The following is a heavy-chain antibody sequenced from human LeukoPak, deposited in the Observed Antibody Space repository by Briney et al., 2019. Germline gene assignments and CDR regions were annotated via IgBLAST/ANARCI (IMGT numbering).Heavy chain of an antibody. J-gene: IGHJ4*02. CDR3: ARVIAVTGEYFDY. D-gene: IGHD6-19*01. CDR1: GFTFSSYS. Sequence: GGSLRLSCAASGFTFSSYSMNWVRQAPGKGLEWVSSISSSSSYIYYADSVKGRFTISRDNSKNTLYLQMNSLRAEDTAVYYCARVIAVTGEYFDYWGQGTLVTVSS. V-gene: IGHV3-21*01. CDR2: ISSSSSYI.